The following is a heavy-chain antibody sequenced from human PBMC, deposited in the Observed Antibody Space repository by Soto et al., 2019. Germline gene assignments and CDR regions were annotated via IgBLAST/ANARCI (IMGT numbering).Heavy chain of an antibody. CDR3: AREATYFYDTSGYSLNYFDY. Sequence: SVKVSCKTSGDTFSIYAISGVLQSPLQGRDGMGGIIPIFGVSNYAQKFQGRVTITADESTSTAYMQLSSLRSEDTAVYYCAREATYFYDTSGYSLNYFDYWGQGTLVTVSS. CDR1: GDTFSIYA. CDR2: IIPIFGVS. V-gene: IGHV1-69*13. D-gene: IGHD3-22*01. J-gene: IGHJ4*02.